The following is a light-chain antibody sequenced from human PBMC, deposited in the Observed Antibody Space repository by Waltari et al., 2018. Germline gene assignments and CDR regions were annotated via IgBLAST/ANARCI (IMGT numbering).Light chain of an antibody. CDR1: QSVSSSY. V-gene: IGKV3-20*01. Sequence: EIVLTQSPGTLSLSPGERATLSCRASQSVSSSYLAWYQQKPGQAPRLLIYGASSRATGIPDRFSGSGSGTDFTLTISRLEPEDFAVYYCQQYNLWPWTFDQGTKVDIK. J-gene: IGKJ1*01. CDR3: QQYNLWPWT. CDR2: GAS.